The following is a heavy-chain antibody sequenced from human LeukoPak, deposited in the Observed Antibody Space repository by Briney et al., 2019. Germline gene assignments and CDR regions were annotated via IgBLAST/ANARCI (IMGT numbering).Heavy chain of an antibody. D-gene: IGHD3-16*01. CDR1: GGSFSGYY. J-gene: IGHJ5*02. CDR2: IYYSGST. V-gene: IGHV4-59*01. CDR3: ALQLGYNWFDP. Sequence: SETLSLTCAVYGGSFSGYYWSWIRQPPGKGLEWIGYIYYSGSTNYNPSLKSRVTISLDTSKNQFSLKLSSVTAADTAVYYCALQLGYNWFDPWGQGTLVTVSS.